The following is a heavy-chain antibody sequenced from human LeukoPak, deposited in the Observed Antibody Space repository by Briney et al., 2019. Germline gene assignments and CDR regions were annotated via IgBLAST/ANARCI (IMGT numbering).Heavy chain of an antibody. CDR2: IYTSGST. CDR3: ARTYDSPGYYSPDYYYMDV. J-gene: IGHJ6*03. Sequence: SETLSLTCTVSGGSISSYYWSWIRQPAGKGLEWIGRIYTSGSTNYNPSLKSRVTMSVDTSKNQFSLKLNSVTAADTAVYYCARTYDSPGYYSPDYYYMDVWGKGTTVTISS. CDR1: GGSISSYY. V-gene: IGHV4-4*07. D-gene: IGHD3-22*01.